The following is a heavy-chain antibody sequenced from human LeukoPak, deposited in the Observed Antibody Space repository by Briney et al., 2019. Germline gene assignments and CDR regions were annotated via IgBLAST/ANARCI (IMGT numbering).Heavy chain of an antibody. V-gene: IGHV1-3*01. CDR3: ARRGNGSGYYYYGMDV. J-gene: IGHJ6*02. Sequence: ASVKVSCKASGYTFTSYAMHWVRQAPGQRLEWMGWINAGNGNTKYSQKFQGRVTITRDTSASTAYMELSSLRSEDTAVYYCARRGNGSGYYYYGMDVWGQGTTVTVSS. CDR2: INAGNGNT. CDR1: GYTFTSYA. D-gene: IGHD3-10*01.